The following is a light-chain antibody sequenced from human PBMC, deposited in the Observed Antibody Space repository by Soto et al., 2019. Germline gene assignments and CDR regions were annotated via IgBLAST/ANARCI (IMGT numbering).Light chain of an antibody. CDR2: SNN. J-gene: IGLJ2*01. CDR1: SSNIGSNT. CDR3: GAWDDSLNGPV. Sequence: QSVLTQPPSASGTPGQRVTISCSGSSSNIGSNTVNWYQQLPGTAPKLLIYSNNQRPSGVPDRFSGSKSGTSASLAISGLQSEDGADYYCGAWDDSLNGPVFGGGTKLTVL. V-gene: IGLV1-44*01.